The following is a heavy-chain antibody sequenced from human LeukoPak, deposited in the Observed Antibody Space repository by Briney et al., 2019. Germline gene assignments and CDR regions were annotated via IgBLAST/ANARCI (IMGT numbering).Heavy chain of an antibody. D-gene: IGHD6-13*01. V-gene: IGHV4-59*01. CDR2: ISYSGTT. CDR3: ARHGGAAGGH. CDR1: GGSISSFY. Sequence: SETLSLTCTVSGGSISSFYWSWIRQPPGKGLEYIGYISYSGTTSYNPSLKSRVTISVDTSKNQFSLKLTSVTAADTAVYYCARHGGAAGGHWGQGTLVTVSS. J-gene: IGHJ4*02.